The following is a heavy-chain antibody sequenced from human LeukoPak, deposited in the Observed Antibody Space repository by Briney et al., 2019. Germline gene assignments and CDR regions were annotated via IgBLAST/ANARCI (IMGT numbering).Heavy chain of an antibody. D-gene: IGHD1-26*01. Sequence: PGGSLRLSCAASGFTFSSYGMHWVRQAPGKGLEWVAVIWYDGSNKYYADSVEGRFTISRDNSKNTLYLQMNSLRAEDTAVYYCARDRIVGAYYFDYWGQGTLVTVSS. CDR1: GFTFSSYG. CDR2: IWYDGSNK. CDR3: ARDRIVGAYYFDY. J-gene: IGHJ4*02. V-gene: IGHV3-33*01.